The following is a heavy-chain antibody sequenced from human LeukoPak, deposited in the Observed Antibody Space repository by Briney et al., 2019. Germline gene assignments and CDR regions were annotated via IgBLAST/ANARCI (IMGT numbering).Heavy chain of an antibody. V-gene: IGHV3-23*01. D-gene: IGHD3-22*01. CDR2: ISGSGGST. Sequence: GGSLRLSCAASGFTFSSYAMSWIRQPPGKGLEWVSAISGSGGSTYYADSVKGRFTISRDNSKNTLYLQMNSLRAEDTAVYYCARDRGYDSSGYYLYYFDYWGQGTLVTVSS. J-gene: IGHJ4*02. CDR1: GFTFSSYA. CDR3: ARDRGYDSSGYYLYYFDY.